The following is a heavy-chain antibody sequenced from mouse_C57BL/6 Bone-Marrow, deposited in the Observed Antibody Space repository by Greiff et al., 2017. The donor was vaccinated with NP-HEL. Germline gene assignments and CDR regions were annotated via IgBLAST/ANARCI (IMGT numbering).Heavy chain of an antibody. CDR2: IYPRDGSP. J-gene: IGHJ2*01. V-gene: IGHV1-85*01. CDR1: GYTFTSYD. Sequence: VQLQQSGPELVKPGASVKLSCKASGYTFTSYDINWVKQMPGQGLEWIGWIYPRDGSPKYTEKFKGKATLTVDTSSSTADMELHSLTSEDSAVYFCARLGYYGSRDYWGQGTTLTVSS. D-gene: IGHD1-1*01. CDR3: ARLGYYGSRDY.